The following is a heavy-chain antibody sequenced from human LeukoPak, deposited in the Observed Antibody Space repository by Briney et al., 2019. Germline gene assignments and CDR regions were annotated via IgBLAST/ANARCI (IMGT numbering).Heavy chain of an antibody. CDR3: ARQYCSGWYPFDS. CDR2: IYDSGST. D-gene: IGHD6-19*01. V-gene: IGHV4-59*08. Sequence: PSETLSLTCTVSGGSISGYFWSWIRQPPGKGLEWIGYIYDSGSTNYSPSLKSRVNISVDTSRNQFSLKLSSVTAADTAVYYCARQYCSGWYPFDSWGQGTLVTVSS. J-gene: IGHJ4*02. CDR1: GGSISGYF.